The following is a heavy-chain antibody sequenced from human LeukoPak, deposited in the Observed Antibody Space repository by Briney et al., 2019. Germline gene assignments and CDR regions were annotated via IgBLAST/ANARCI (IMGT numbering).Heavy chain of an antibody. CDR3: ASIRRGYSYGHYCYYYMDV. Sequence: SETLSLTCAVYGGSFSGYYWSWIRQPPAKGLEWIGEINHSGSTNYNPSLKSRVTISVDTSKNQFSLKLSSVTAADTAVYYCASIRRGYSYGHYCYYYMDVWGKGTTVTVSS. J-gene: IGHJ6*03. CDR2: INHSGST. CDR1: GGSFSGYY. V-gene: IGHV4-34*01. D-gene: IGHD5-18*01.